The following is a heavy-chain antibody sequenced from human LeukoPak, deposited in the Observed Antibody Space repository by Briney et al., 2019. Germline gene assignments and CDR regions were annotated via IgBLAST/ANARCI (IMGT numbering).Heavy chain of an antibody. V-gene: IGHV1-69*13. D-gene: IGHD2-2*01. J-gene: IGHJ6*03. CDR1: GGTFSSYA. CDR3: ARGNEDIVVVPAANYYYYMDV. Sequence: VASVKVSCKASGGTFSSYAISWVRQAPGQGLEWMGGIIPIFGTANYAQKFQGRVTITADESTSTAYMELSSLRSEDTAVYYCARGNEDIVVVPAANYYYYMDVWGKGTTVTVSS. CDR2: IIPIFGTA.